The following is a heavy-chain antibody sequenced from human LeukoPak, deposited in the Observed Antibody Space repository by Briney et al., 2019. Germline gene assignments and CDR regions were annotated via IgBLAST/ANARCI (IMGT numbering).Heavy chain of an antibody. CDR2: ISSSSYI. CDR3: ASRITPPTYCSSTSCPNGH. V-gene: IGHV3-21*01. CDR1: GFTFSSYS. D-gene: IGHD2-2*01. Sequence: GGSLRLSWAASGFTFSSYSMNWVRQAPGKGLEWVSSISSSSYIYYADSVKGRFTISRDNAKNSLYLQMNSLRAEDTAVYYCASRITPPTYCSSTSCPNGHWGQGTLVTVSS. J-gene: IGHJ4*02.